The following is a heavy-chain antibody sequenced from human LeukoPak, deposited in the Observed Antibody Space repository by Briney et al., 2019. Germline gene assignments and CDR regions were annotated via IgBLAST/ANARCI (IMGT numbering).Heavy chain of an antibody. V-gene: IGHV3-15*01. CDR3: TTDTADDFWSGYSQYYFDY. J-gene: IGHJ4*02. CDR1: GFTFSNAW. CDR2: IKSKTDGGTT. Sequence: GGSLRLSYAASGFTFSNAWMCWVRQAPGKGLEWVGRIKSKTDGGTTDYAAPVKGRFTISRDDSKNTLYLQMNSLKTEDTAVYYCTTDTADDFWSGYSQYYFDYWGQGTLVTVSS. D-gene: IGHD3-3*01.